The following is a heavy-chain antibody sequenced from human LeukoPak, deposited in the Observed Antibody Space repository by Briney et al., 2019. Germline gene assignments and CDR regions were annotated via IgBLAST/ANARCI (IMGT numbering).Heavy chain of an antibody. CDR1: GGSISSYY. CDR3: ARYGYSYGFDF. V-gene: IGHV4-59*08. J-gene: IGHJ4*02. D-gene: IGHD5-18*01. CDR2: IHYSGST. Sequence: SETLSLTCTVFGGSISSYYWSWIRQPPGKGLEWIGYIHYSGSTNYNPSLKSRVTMSVDTSKNQFSLKLISVAATDTAVYYCARYGYSYGFDFWGQGSLVTVSS.